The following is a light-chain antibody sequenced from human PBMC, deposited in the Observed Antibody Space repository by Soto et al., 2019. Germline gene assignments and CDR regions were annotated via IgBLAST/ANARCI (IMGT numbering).Light chain of an antibody. CDR2: DAS. CDR3: QQRSNWE. J-gene: IGKJ2*01. Sequence: EIVLTQSPATLSLSPGERATLSCRASQSVSSYLAWYQQKPGQAPRLLIYDASNRATGIPARFSGSGSGTDFTLTISSLEPEDFAVYYYQQRSNWEFGQGTKLEIK. V-gene: IGKV3-11*01. CDR1: QSVSSY.